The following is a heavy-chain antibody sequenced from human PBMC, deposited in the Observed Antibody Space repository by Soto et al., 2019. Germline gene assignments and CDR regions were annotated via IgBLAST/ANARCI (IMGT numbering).Heavy chain of an antibody. Sequence: QVQLVESGGGVVQPGRSLRLSCAASGFTFSSYAMHWVRQAPGKGLEWVAVISYDGSNKYYADSVKGRFTISRDNSKNTLYLQMNSLRAEDTAVYYCARDGEVGAFDYWGQGTLVTVSS. D-gene: IGHD1-26*01. V-gene: IGHV3-30-3*01. CDR2: ISYDGSNK. CDR1: GFTFSSYA. J-gene: IGHJ4*02. CDR3: ARDGEVGAFDY.